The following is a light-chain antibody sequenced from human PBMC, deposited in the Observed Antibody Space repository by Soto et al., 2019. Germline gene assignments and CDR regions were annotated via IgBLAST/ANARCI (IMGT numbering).Light chain of an antibody. J-gene: IGLJ3*02. CDR2: GNS. CDR1: SSNIGAGYD. Sequence: QSVLTQPPSASRTPGQRVTISCSGSSSNIGAGYDVHWYQQLPGTAPKLLIYGNSNRPSGVPDRFSGSKSGTSASLAITGLQAEDEADYYCQSYDSSLSGWVFGGGTQLTVL. CDR3: QSYDSSLSGWV. V-gene: IGLV1-40*01.